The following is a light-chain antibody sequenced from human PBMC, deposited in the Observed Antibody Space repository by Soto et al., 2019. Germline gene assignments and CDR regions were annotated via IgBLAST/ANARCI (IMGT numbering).Light chain of an antibody. CDR3: SSYSSSTTHVV. CDR1: NSDVGGYNY. J-gene: IGLJ2*01. Sequence: QSVLTQPASVSGSPGQWITISCTGTNSDVGGYNYVSWYQQHPGKAPKLMIYDVTNRPSGVSYRFSASKSDNTTSLSISGLQAEDEAEYYCSSYSSSTTHVVFGGGTKLTVL. CDR2: DVT. V-gene: IGLV2-14*03.